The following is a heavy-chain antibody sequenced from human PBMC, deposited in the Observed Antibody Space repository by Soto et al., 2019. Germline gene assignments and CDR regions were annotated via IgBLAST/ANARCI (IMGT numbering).Heavy chain of an antibody. CDR1: GFTFSSYA. J-gene: IGHJ6*02. CDR3: AKRRVAVTAFYYYYGMDV. CDR2: ISGSGGST. V-gene: IGHV3-23*01. Sequence: PGGSLRLSCAASGFTFSSYAMSWVRQAPGKGLEWVSAISGSGGSTYYADSVKGRFTISRDNSKNTLYLQMNSLRAEDTAVYYCAKRRVAVTAFYYYYGMDVWGQGTTVTVS. D-gene: IGHD2-21*02.